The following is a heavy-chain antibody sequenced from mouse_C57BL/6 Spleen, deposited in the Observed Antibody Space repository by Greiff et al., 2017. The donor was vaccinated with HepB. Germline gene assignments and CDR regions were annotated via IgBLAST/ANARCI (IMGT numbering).Heavy chain of an antibody. CDR3: ARSRYSGYFDV. CDR2: INPSNGGT. D-gene: IGHD6-1*01. V-gene: IGHV1-53*01. Sequence: VQLQQSGTELVKPGASVKLSCKASGYTFTSYWMHWVKQRPGQGLEWIGNINPSNGGTNYNEKFKSKATLTVDKSSSTAYMQLSSLTSEDAAVYYCARSRYSGYFDVWGTRTTVTVSS. CDR1: GYTFTSYW. J-gene: IGHJ1*03.